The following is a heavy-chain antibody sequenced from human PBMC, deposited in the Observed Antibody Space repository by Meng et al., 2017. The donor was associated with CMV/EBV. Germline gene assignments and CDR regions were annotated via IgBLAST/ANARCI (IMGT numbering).Heavy chain of an antibody. CDR3: AKDRMVRVYGTDV. D-gene: IGHD3-10*01. Sequence: GGSLRLSCAASGFTFSNYGTHWVRQAPGKGLEWVAFIRYDGSNKYYADSVKGRFTISRDNSKNTLYLQMNSLRAEDTAIYYCAKDRMVRVYGTDVWGQGTTVTVSS. V-gene: IGHV3-30*02. CDR1: GFTFSNYG. J-gene: IGHJ6*02. CDR2: IRYDGSNK.